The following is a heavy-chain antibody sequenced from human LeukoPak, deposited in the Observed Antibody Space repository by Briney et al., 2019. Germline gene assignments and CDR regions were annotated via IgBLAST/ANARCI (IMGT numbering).Heavy chain of an antibody. Sequence: GSLRLSCAASGFTFSDYYMTWIRQAPGKGLEWVSYISGSGAATYYADSVKGRFTISRDNPKDSLYLQLNSLRAEDTALYYCARVRGSYSADYWSQGTLVTVSS. CDR2: ISGSGAAT. V-gene: IGHV3-11*01. CDR1: GFTFSDYY. CDR3: ARVRGSYSADY. D-gene: IGHD1-26*01. J-gene: IGHJ4*02.